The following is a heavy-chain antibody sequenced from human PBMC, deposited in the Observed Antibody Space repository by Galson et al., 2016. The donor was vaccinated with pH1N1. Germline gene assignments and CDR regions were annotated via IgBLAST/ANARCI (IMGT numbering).Heavy chain of an antibody. D-gene: IGHD1-7*01. V-gene: IGHV1-69*11. CDR2: IIPILGTP. CDR1: GGTFNNYA. Sequence: SVKVSCKASGGTFNNYAISWVRQAPGQGLEWMGRIIPILGTPNYAQKFQDRVTITADESTSTTYMELNSLTSKDTAVYYCAKAAALQLRNYYFDFWGQGTLVTVSS. CDR3: AKAAALQLRNYYFDF. J-gene: IGHJ4*02.